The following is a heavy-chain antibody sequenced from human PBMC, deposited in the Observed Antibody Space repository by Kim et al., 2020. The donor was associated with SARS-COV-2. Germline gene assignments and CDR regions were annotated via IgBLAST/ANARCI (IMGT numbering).Heavy chain of an antibody. J-gene: IGHJ5*02. CDR3: AKKGMTTVTIGIFWFDP. V-gene: IGHV3-23*01. D-gene: IGHD4-17*01. Sequence: GGSLRLSCAASGFTFSSYAMSWVRQAPGKGLEWVSAISGSGGSTYYADSVKGRFTISRDNSKNTLYLQMNSLRAEDTAVYYCAKKGMTTVTIGIFWFDPWGQGTLVTVSS. CDR1: GFTFSSYA. CDR2: ISGSGGST.